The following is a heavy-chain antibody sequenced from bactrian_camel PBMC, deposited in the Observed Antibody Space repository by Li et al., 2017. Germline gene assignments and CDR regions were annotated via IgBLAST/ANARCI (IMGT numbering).Heavy chain of an antibody. CDR2: LASDGST. Sequence: HVQLVESGGGLVQAGGSLRLSCGSSSGHTGRMYCMAWFRLAPGKEREGVVALASDGSTWYADSVKGRFTISKDDLKDTLYLQMNSLKPEDTAMYYCAADSSPQMGCYWIRGTQVTVS. D-gene: IGHD5*01. CDR1: GHTGRMYC. J-gene: IGHJ4*01. V-gene: IGHV3S57*01. CDR3: AADSSPQMGCY.